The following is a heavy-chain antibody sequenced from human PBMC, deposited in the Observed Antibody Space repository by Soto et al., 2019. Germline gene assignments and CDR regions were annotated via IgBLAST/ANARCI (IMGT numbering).Heavy chain of an antibody. CDR1: GGSISSGSYY. D-gene: IGHD3-22*01. Sequence: PSETLSLTCTVSGGSISSGSYYWGWIRQPPGKGLEWIGSIYYSGSTYYNPSLKSRVTISVDTSKNQFSLKLSSVTAADTAVYYCARHAYYYDSSGYYHNYFDYWGQGTLVTVSS. V-gene: IGHV4-39*01. CDR3: ARHAYYYDSSGYYHNYFDY. J-gene: IGHJ4*02. CDR2: IYYSGST.